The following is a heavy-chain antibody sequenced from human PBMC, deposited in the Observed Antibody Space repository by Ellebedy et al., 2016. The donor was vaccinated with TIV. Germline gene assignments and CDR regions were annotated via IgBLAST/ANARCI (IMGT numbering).Heavy chain of an antibody. Sequence: GESLKISXAASGFTFSNYALHWVCQAPGKGLEWVALISYDGTNKYYADSVKGRFTISRDNSKSTLYLQMNSLRAEDTAVYYCATRDYDLWSGVSYYYYMDVWGKGTTVTVSS. J-gene: IGHJ6*03. CDR2: ISYDGTNK. CDR3: ATRDYDLWSGVSYYYYMDV. CDR1: GFTFSNYA. V-gene: IGHV3-30-3*01. D-gene: IGHD3-3*01.